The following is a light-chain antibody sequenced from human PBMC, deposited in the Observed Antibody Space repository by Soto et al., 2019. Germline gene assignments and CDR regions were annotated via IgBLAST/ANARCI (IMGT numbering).Light chain of an antibody. V-gene: IGKV3-15*01. CDR3: QHYNNWPLT. CDR2: ATS. CDR1: QSVSSN. J-gene: IGKJ4*01. Sequence: EIVMTQSPATLSVSPGERASLSCRASQSVSSNLAWYQQKPGQTPRLLIYATSTRATGIPARFSGSGSGTEFTLTISSLQYEHFAVYYCQHYNNWPLTFGGGTKVDIK.